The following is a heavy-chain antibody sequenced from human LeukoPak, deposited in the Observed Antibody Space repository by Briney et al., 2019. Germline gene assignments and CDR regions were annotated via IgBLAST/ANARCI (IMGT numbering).Heavy chain of an antibody. J-gene: IGHJ4*02. V-gene: IGHV4-4*07. D-gene: IGHD3-22*01. CDR2: MYTIGST. CDR3: ARDKGGGSYVD. CDR1: GGSISGYY. Sequence: PSETLSLTCTVAGGSISGYYWSWIRQLAGKGLEWIGRMYTIGSTNYNPSLKSRNTMSVDTSKNQFSLKLSSVIAADTAVYYCARDKGGGSYVDWGQGTLVTVSS.